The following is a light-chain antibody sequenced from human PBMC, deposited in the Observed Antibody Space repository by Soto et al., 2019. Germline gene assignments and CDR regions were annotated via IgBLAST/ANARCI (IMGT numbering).Light chain of an antibody. J-gene: IGLJ1*01. Sequence: QAVLTQPPSVSAAPGQKVAMSCSGSSSNIGGNSVSWYQQLPGTAPKPLIYDDNKRPSGIPDRFSGSKSGTTATLGITGFQTGDEADYYCGSWDSSLSAYVFGTGTKV. V-gene: IGLV1-51*01. CDR1: SSNIGGNS. CDR3: GSWDSSLSAYV. CDR2: DDN.